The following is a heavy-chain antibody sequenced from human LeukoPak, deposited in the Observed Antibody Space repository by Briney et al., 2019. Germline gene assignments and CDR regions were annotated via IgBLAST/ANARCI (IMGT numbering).Heavy chain of an antibody. CDR1: GFTFSSYA. CDR2: ISGSGVST. CDR3: AKDTRWFYFDY. D-gene: IGHD4-23*01. Sequence: GGSLRLSCAASGFTFSSYAMSWVRQAPGKGLEWVSAISGSGVSTYYADSVKGRITVSRDNSKNTLYLQMSSLRAEDTAVYYCAKDTRWFYFDYWGQGTLVTVSS. V-gene: IGHV3-23*01. J-gene: IGHJ4*02.